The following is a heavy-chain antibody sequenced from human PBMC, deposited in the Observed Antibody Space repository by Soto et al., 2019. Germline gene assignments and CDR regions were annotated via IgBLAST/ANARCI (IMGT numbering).Heavy chain of an antibody. CDR2: IGWNGASI. CDR3: AKSRVVPYFDR. CDR1: GFAFDEYV. Sequence: EVQLVQSGGGLVQPGRSLRLSCAATGFAFDEYVMHWVRQAPGKGLEWVGSIGWNGASIDYADSVKGRFTISRDNAKNSLFLQMNSLTTEDTALYFCAKSRVVPYFDRWGQETLVTVSS. V-gene: IGHV3-9*01. D-gene: IGHD2-2*01. J-gene: IGHJ4*02.